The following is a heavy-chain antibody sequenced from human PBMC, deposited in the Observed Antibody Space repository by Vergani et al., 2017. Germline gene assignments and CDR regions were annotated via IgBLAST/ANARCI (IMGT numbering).Heavy chain of an antibody. V-gene: IGHV1-46*01. CDR1: GYTFTSYY. CDR2: INPSGGSK. D-gene: IGHD6-13*01. Sequence: QVQLVQSGAEVKKPGASVQVSCKASGYTFTSYYMHWVRQAPGQGLEWMGIINPSGGSKSYAQKFQGRVTMTRDTSTSTVYMELSSLRSEDTAVYYWARAEAGVGGYFDYWGQGTLVTVSS. J-gene: IGHJ4*02. CDR3: ARAEAGVGGYFDY.